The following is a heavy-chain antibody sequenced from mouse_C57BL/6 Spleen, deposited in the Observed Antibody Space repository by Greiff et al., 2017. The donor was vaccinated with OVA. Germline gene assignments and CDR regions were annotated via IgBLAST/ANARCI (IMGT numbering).Heavy chain of an antibody. J-gene: IGHJ2*01. D-gene: IGHD2-1*01. V-gene: IGHV3-6*01. CDR1: GYSITSGYY. Sequence: ESGPGLVKPSQSLSLTCSVTGYSITSGYYWNWIRQFPGNKLEWMGYISYDGSNNYNPSLKNRIPITRDTSKNQFFLKLNSVTTEDTATYYCARADYYGNFPFDYWGQGTTLTVSS. CDR2: ISYDGSN. CDR3: ARADYYGNFPFDY.